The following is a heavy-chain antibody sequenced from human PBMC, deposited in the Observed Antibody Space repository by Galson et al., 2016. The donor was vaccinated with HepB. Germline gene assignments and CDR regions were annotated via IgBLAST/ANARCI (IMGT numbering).Heavy chain of an antibody. J-gene: IGHJ4*02. Sequence: SVKVSCKASGFTFTSSAMQWVRQARGQRLEWIGWIVVGSGNTNYAQKFQERVTITRDMSTSTAYMELSSLSSDDTAVYYCATGTVSMIEGGIWLLDSWGQGTLVSVSS. CDR3: ATGTVSMIEGGIWLLDS. D-gene: IGHD3-16*01. V-gene: IGHV1-58*02. CDR2: IVVGSGNT. CDR1: GFTFTSSA.